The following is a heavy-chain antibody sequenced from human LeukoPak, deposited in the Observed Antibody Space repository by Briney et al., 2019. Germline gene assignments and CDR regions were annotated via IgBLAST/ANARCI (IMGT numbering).Heavy chain of an antibody. Sequence: SETLSLTCTVSGGSISSGDYYWSWIRQPPGKGLEWIGYIYYSGSTNYNPSLKSRVTISVDTSKNQFSLKLSSVTAADTAVYYCARSYSSGFLDYWGQGTLVTVSS. D-gene: IGHD6-19*01. CDR2: IYYSGST. CDR1: GGSISSGDYY. V-gene: IGHV4-61*08. J-gene: IGHJ4*02. CDR3: ARSYSSGFLDY.